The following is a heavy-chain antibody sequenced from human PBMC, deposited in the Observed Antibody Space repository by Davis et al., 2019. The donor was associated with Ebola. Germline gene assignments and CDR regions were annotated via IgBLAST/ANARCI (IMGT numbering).Heavy chain of an antibody. D-gene: IGHD3-10*01. V-gene: IGHV1-8*01. CDR3: ARGRGRDYYYYGMDV. Sequence: ASVKVSCTASGYTFTSYDINWVRQATGQGLEWMGWMNPNSGNTGYAQKFQGRVTMTRNTSISTAYMWLSSLRSEDTAVYSCARGRGRDYYYYGMDVWGQGTTVTVSS. J-gene: IGHJ6*02. CDR1: GYTFTSYD. CDR2: MNPNSGNT.